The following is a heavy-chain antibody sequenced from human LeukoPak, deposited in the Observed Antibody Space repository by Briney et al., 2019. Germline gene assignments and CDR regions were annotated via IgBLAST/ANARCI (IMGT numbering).Heavy chain of an antibody. CDR3: AKYCSGGNCYSGLDY. CDR1: GFTFSSYA. CDR2: LSYDGSNK. V-gene: IGHV3-30-3*02. J-gene: IGHJ4*02. D-gene: IGHD2-15*01. Sequence: PGGSLRLSCAASGFTFSSYAMHWVREAPGKGLEWGAVLSYDGSNKYYADSVKGRFTISRDNSKNTLYLQMNSLRAEDTAVYYCAKYCSGGNCYSGLDYWGQGTLVTVSS.